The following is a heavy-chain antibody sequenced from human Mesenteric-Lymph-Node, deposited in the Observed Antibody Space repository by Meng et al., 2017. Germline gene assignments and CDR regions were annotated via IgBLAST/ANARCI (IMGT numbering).Heavy chain of an antibody. J-gene: IGHJ4*02. CDR3: TRADIAAAGTGGY. Sequence: QGQLVQAGEEVKKPGAAVKVNCKATGYTFSNYGISWVRQAPGQGLEWMGWISGYSGNTKYAQKLQGRVTMTTDTSTNTAYMELRSLRSDDTAVYYCTRADIAAAGTGGYWGQGTLVTVSS. V-gene: IGHV1-18*01. CDR2: ISGYSGNT. D-gene: IGHD6-13*01. CDR1: GYTFSNYG.